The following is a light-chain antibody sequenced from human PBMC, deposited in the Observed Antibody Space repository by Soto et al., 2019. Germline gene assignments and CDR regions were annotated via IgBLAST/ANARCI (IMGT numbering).Light chain of an antibody. CDR3: AAWDDSLNVYV. J-gene: IGLJ1*01. CDR1: SSNIGSNP. V-gene: IGLV1-44*01. Sequence: QSVLTQPPSASGTPGQRVTISCSGSSSNIGSNPVNWYQQLPGTAPKLLIFHNDQRPSGIPDRFSGSKSGTSASLAISGLQSEDDADYYCAAWDDSLNVYVFGTGTKGTVL. CDR2: HND.